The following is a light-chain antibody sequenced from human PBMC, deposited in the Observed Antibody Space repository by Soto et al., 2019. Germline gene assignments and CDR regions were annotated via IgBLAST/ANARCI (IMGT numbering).Light chain of an antibody. Sequence: QSVLTQPPSVSGAPGQRVTISCTGSSSNIGAGYDVHWYQQLPGTAPKLLIYGNSNRPSGVPDRFSGSKSGTSASLAITGLQADDEADYYCQSSDSSLSVYYVFGTGTKLTVL. V-gene: IGLV1-40*01. CDR3: QSSDSSLSVYYV. CDR2: GNS. J-gene: IGLJ1*01. CDR1: SSNIGAGYD.